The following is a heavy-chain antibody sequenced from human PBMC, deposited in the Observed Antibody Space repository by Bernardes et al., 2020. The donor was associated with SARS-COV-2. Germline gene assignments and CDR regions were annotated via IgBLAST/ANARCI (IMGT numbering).Heavy chain of an antibody. D-gene: IGHD2-2*01. Sequence: SEKVSCKASGGTINMFVMVWVRQAPGRRLEWMGGIIPIFGTTHYAQKFQGRVTITADESTSTAYLELRSLRSEDTAIYFCARGRDIVVEPSDSDASDVWGQGTMVTVST. CDR2: IIPIFGTT. V-gene: IGHV1-69*13. CDR1: GGTINMFV. CDR3: ARGRDIVVEPSDSDASDV. J-gene: IGHJ3*01.